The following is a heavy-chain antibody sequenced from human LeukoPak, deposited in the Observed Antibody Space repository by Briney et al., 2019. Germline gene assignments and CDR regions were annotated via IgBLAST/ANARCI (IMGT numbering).Heavy chain of an antibody. Sequence: PGGSLRLSCAASGFTFGNFAMNWVRQAPGKGLDCVAVISYDGDDQYYADSVKGRFTISRDKSRSTLFLQMNSLRPEDTAVYYCARAPSMLRGVDITWGWYLDLWGRGTLVTVSS. CDR1: GFTFGNFA. V-gene: IGHV3-30*01. D-gene: IGHD3-10*01. CDR2: ISYDGDDQ. J-gene: IGHJ2*01. CDR3: ARAPSMLRGVDITWGWYLDL.